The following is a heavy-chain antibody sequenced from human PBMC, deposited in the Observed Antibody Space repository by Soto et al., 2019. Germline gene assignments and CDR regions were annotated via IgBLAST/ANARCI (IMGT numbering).Heavy chain of an antibody. J-gene: IGHJ5*02. D-gene: IGHD1-26*01. CDR2: ISSSSSYT. V-gene: IGHV3-11*05. CDR3: ARGNENVLPFDP. CDR1: GFTFSDYY. Sequence: PGGSLRLSCAASGFTFSDYYMSWIRQAPGKGLEWVSYISSSSSYTNYADSVKGRFTISRDNAKNSLYLQMNSLRAEDTAVYYCARGNENVLPFDPWGQGTLVTVSS.